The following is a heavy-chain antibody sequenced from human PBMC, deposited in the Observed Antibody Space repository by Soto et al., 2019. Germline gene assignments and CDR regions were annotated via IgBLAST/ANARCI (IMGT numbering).Heavy chain of an antibody. CDR1: GFTFSSNW. Sequence: GGSLRLSCAASGFTFSSNWMNWVRQAPGKGLEWVANIKQDGSEKYYVDSVKGRFTISRDNAKNSLYLQMNSLRAEDTAVYYCASGGDLYYYYYYMDVWGKGTTVTVSS. CDR2: IKQDGSEK. D-gene: IGHD4-17*01. CDR3: ASGGDLYYYYYYMDV. J-gene: IGHJ6*03. V-gene: IGHV3-7*01.